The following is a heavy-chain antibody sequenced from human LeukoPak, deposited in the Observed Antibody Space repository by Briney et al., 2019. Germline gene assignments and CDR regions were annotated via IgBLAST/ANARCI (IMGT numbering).Heavy chain of an antibody. D-gene: IGHD4-17*01. Sequence: PGGSLRLSCAASGFTFSSYAMSWVRQAPGKGLEWVSAISGSGGSTYYADSVKGRFTISRDNSKNTLYLQMSSLRAEDTAVYYCAKVYGAYYYYYMDVWGKGTTVTVSS. V-gene: IGHV3-23*01. CDR2: ISGSGGST. J-gene: IGHJ6*03. CDR3: AKVYGAYYYYYMDV. CDR1: GFTFSSYA.